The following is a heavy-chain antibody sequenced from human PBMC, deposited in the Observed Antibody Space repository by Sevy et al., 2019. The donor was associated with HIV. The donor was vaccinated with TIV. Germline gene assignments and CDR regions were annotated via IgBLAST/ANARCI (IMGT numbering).Heavy chain of an antibody. J-gene: IGHJ5*02. V-gene: IGHV5-51*01. Sequence: GESLKISCKGSGYSFTSYWIGWVRQMPGKGLEWMGIIYPGDSDTRYSPSFQGQVTISDDKSIGTAYLQWSSLKASDTAMYYWARSPPGITMVRGDLFGRFDPWGQGTLVTVSS. CDR2: IYPGDSDT. CDR1: GYSFTSYW. CDR3: ARSPPGITMVRGDLFGRFDP. D-gene: IGHD3-10*01.